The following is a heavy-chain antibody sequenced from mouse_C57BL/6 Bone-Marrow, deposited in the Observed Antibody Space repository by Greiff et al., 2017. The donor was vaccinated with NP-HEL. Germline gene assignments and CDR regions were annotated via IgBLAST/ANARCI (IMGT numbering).Heavy chain of an antibody. J-gene: IGHJ2*01. Sequence: VQLQQSGTELVKPGASVKLSCKASGYTFTSYWMHWVKQRPGQGLEWIGNINPSNGGTNYNEKFKSKATLTVDKSSSTAYMQLSSLTSEDSAVYYCAREGTTVVDLDDWGQGTTLTVSS. V-gene: IGHV1-53*01. CDR3: AREGTTVVDLDD. CDR2: INPSNGGT. D-gene: IGHD1-1*01. CDR1: GYTFTSYW.